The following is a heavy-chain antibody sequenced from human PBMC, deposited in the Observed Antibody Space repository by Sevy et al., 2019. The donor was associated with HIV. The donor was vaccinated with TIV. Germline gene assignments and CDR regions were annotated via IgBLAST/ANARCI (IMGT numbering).Heavy chain of an antibody. D-gene: IGHD5-18*01. CDR1: GFTFSSYW. J-gene: IGHJ4*02. CDR2: MKQDGSEK. Sequence: GGSLRLSCAASGFTFSSYWMSWVRQAPGKGLEWVATMKQDGSEKYYVGSVKGRFTISRANAKHSLYLQMNSLRAEDTAVYYCVREGLGGFSYSLDCWGQGTLVTVSS. CDR3: VREGLGGFSYSLDC. V-gene: IGHV3-7*01.